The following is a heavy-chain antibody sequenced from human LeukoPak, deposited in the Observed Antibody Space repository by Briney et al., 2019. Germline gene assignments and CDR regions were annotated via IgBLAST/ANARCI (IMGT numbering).Heavy chain of an antibody. V-gene: IGHV3-23*01. CDR1: GFAFHKYA. CDR3: AQAPLGRCTGVICYYFDY. CDR2: LSCSDAGT. D-gene: IGHD2-15*01. J-gene: IGHJ4*02. Sequence: GSLSLSSPASGFAFHKYAISWVRPAPGKGLGWGSALSCSDAGTYYTASTMGRFTISRDNSKNTLYLIMKSLKPEDAALCYFAQAPLGRCTGVICYYFDYWGQGTLVTVSS.